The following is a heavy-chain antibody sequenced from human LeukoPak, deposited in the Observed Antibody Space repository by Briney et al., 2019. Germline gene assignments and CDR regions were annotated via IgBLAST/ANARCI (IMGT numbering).Heavy chain of an antibody. D-gene: IGHD3-16*01. CDR1: GGSFSGYY. J-gene: IGHJ4*02. CDR3: ARHGFLSGRRGLGY. Sequence: SETLSLTCAVYGGSFSGYYWSWIRQPPGKGLEWIGEINHSGSTNYNPSLKSRVTISVDTSKNQFSLKLGSVTAADTAVYYCARHGFLSGRRGLGYWGQGTLVTVSS. V-gene: IGHV4-34*01. CDR2: INHSGST.